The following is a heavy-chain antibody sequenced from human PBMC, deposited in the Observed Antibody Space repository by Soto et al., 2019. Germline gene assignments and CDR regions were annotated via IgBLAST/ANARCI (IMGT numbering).Heavy chain of an antibody. CDR2: VYHSGTT. CDR1: GGSIRSYY. J-gene: IGHJ3*02. D-gene: IGHD4-17*01. V-gene: IGHV4-59*01. Sequence: QVQLQESGPGLVKPSETLSLTCTVSGGSIRSYYWSWIRQPPGKGLEWIGYVYHSGTTNYNPSLKSRVTISVDTSKSQFSLKLTSVTATDTAVYYCARDSDDYGGNSPTFDIWGQGTMVTVSS. CDR3: ARDSDDYGGNSPTFDI.